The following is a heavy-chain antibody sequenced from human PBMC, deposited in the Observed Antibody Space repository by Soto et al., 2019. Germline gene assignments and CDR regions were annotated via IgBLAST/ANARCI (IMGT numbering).Heavy chain of an antibody. V-gene: IGHV4-30-4*02. Sequence: SDTLSLTCPRSGGSISRASYCWSWIRQSPDKGLEWIGHIYDGGTTYSSPSLKGRVTISADTSETQFSLKLSSVSAADTAVYYCARGPSGDKIDYWGQGIQVTVS. CDR3: ARGPSGDKIDY. J-gene: IGHJ4*02. D-gene: IGHD7-27*01. CDR2: IYDGGTT. CDR1: GGSISRASYC.